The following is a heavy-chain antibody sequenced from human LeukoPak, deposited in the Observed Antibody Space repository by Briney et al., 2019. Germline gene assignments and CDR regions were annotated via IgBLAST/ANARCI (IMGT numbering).Heavy chain of an antibody. CDR1: GYTFTDYY. D-gene: IGHD6-13*01. CDR2: VDPEDGET. J-gene: IGHJ4*02. Sequence: ATVKISCKVSGYTFTDYYMHWVQQAPGKGLEWMGLVDPEDGETIYAEKFQGRVTMTTDTSTSTAYMELRSLRSDDTAVYYCARDYRIAAAGTLGLGYWGQGTLVTVSS. CDR3: ARDYRIAAAGTLGLGY. V-gene: IGHV1-69-2*01.